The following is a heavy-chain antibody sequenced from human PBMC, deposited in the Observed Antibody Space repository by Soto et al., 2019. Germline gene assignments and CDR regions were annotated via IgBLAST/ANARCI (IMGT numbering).Heavy chain of an antibody. D-gene: IGHD3-10*01. CDR2: ISAYNGNT. CDR1: GYTFTSYG. CDR3: ARSPSYYGAGSYYWM. V-gene: IGHV1-18*01. Sequence: QVQLVQSGAEVKKPGASVKVSCKASGYTFTSYGITWVRQAPGQGLEWMGWISAYNGNTNYEQKLQGRGTMTRDTSTSTAYMELRSRRSDDTAVYYCARSPSYYGAGSYYWMWRQGTLVTVSS. J-gene: IGHJ4*02.